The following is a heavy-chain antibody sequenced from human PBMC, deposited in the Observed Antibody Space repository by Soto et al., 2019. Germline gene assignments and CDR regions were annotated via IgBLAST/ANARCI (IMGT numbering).Heavy chain of an antibody. J-gene: IGHJ4*02. CDR1: GYTFTDYG. Sequence: QGQLVQSGVEVKKPGASVKVSCKASGYTFTDYGISWVRQAPGQGLEWMGWSSAYNGNTNYAQNLQDRVTMSTDTTTSTAYMELRSLRSHKTAVYYCARDRSTHDYWGQGTLIAVSS. D-gene: IGHD2-2*01. CDR3: ARDRSTHDY. CDR2: SSAYNGNT. V-gene: IGHV1-18*01.